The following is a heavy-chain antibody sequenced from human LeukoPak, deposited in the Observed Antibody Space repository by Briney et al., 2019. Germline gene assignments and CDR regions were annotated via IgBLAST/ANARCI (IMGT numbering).Heavy chain of an antibody. CDR2: INSDGSST. J-gene: IGHJ6*02. CDR3: ARGGYDDYYYGMDV. V-gene: IGHV3-74*01. D-gene: IGHD5-12*01. CDR1: GFTFSSHW. Sequence: GGSLRLSCADSGFTFSSHWMHWVRQAPGKGLVWVSRINSDGSSTSYADSVKGRFTISRDDAKNTLYLQMNSLRAEDTAVYYCARGGYDDYYYGMDVWGQGTTVTVSS.